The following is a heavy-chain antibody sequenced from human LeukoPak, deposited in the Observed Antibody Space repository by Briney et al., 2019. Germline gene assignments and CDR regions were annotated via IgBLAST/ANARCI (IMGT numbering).Heavy chain of an antibody. D-gene: IGHD2-2*01. J-gene: IGHJ4*02. CDR3: AHGTMYQLDY. Sequence: HPGGSLRLSCTASGFTFSNYWMHWVRQAPGKGLEWVSGILGLGGAGRTYYADSVKGRFTISRDNSKNTLYLQMNSLRAEDTAVYYCAHGTMYQLDYWGQGTLVTVSS. V-gene: IGHV3-23*01. CDR2: ILGLGGAGRT. CDR1: GFTFSNYW.